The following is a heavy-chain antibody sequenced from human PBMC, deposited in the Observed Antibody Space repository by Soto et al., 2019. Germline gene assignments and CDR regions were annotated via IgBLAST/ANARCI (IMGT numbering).Heavy chain of an antibody. CDR1: GYTFTSYY. Sequence: AAVKVSCKSSGYTFTSYYMHWVRQAPGQGLEWMGIINPSGGSTSYAQKFQGRVTMTRDTSTSTVYTELSSLRSEDTAVYYCARSYQLPFAGWGQGTLVTVSS. J-gene: IGHJ4*02. V-gene: IGHV1-46*01. CDR3: ARSYQLPFAG. CDR2: INPSGGST. D-gene: IGHD2-2*01.